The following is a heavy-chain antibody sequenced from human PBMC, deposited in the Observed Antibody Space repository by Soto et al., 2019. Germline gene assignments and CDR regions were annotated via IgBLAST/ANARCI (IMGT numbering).Heavy chain of an antibody. D-gene: IGHD3-16*02. V-gene: IGHV3-15*01. CDR2: IKGKTDGGTT. Sequence: EVQLVESGGGMVKPGGSLRLSGAASGFTFSNAWMSWVRQAPGKGMEWVGRIKGKTDGGTTDYAAPVKDRFTTSRDGSKNKRYQQMTSLKPEKTAGYYCTTDRGHNDYVWGSYRDHNYYYTDCGGKVTTVTVSS. CDR3: TTDRGHNDYVWGSYRDHNYYYTDC. J-gene: IGHJ6*03. CDR1: GFTFSNAW.